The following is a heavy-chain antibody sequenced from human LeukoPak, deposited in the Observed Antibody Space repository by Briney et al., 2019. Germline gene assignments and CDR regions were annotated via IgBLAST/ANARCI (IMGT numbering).Heavy chain of an antibody. J-gene: IGHJ4*02. CDR1: GGSVSGYY. V-gene: IGHV4-59*08. D-gene: IGHD1-26*01. Sequence: SETLSLTCVVSGGSVSGYYWGWIRQPPGRGLEWIGYVYYSGSTNYNPSFKSRITISVDTSKNQFSLKLSSVTAADTAVYYCARLVGTAGATRFDQWGQGTLVTVSS. CDR2: VYYSGST. CDR3: ARLVGTAGATRFDQ.